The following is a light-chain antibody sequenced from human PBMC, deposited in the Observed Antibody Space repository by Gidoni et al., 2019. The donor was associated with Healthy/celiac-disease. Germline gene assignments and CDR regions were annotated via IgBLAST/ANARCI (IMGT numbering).Light chain of an antibody. CDR1: QSVSSY. CDR2: DAS. Sequence: EIVLTQSPATLSLSPGERATLSCRARQSVSSYLAWYQKKPGQAPRLLIYDASNRATGIPAMFSGIGSGTDFTLTISSLEPEDFAVYYCQQRSNWPPVTFGQGTRLEIK. J-gene: IGKJ5*01. CDR3: QQRSNWPPVT. V-gene: IGKV3-11*01.